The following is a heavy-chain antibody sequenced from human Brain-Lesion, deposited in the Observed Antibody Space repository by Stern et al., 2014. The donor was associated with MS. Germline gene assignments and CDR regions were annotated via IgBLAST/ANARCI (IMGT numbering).Heavy chain of an antibody. Sequence: QLEQSGAEVKKPGASVKVSCKTSGYIFTGYYIHWVRQAPGQGLEWMAWINPNTGGTKHAHKFPGRSTMSRDTSISTAYAHIGSLTSDDTAVYYCARDQRGITIFGVVTDYYYLGMDVWGQGTTVTVSS. V-gene: IGHV1-2*02. D-gene: IGHD3-3*01. CDR2: INPNTGGT. CDR3: ARDQRGITIFGVVTDYYYLGMDV. CDR1: GYIFTGYY. J-gene: IGHJ6*02.